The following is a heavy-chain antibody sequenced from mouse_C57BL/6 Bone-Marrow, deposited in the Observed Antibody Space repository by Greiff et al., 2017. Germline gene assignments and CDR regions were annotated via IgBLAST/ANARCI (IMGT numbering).Heavy chain of an antibody. CDR1: GYAFSSSW. CDR2: NYPGDGDT. CDR3: APYYYGSRTFAY. Sequence: QVQLQQSGPELVKPGASVKISCKASGYAFSSSWMNWVKQRPGKGLEWIGRNYPGDGDTNYNGKFKGKATLTADKSSSTAYMQLSSLTSEDSAVYFCAPYYYGSRTFAYWGQGTLVTVSA. J-gene: IGHJ3*01. D-gene: IGHD1-1*01. V-gene: IGHV1-82*01.